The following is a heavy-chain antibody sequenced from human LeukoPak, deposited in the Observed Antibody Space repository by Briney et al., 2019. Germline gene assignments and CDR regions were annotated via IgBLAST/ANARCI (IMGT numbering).Heavy chain of an antibody. Sequence: GGSLRLSCAASGFTFSDFPMIWVRQAPGKGLEWVSSISSSSSYIYYADSVKGRFTISRDNAKNSLYLQMNSLRAEDTAVYYCARSNYGGNSVFGGWGQGTLVTVSS. J-gene: IGHJ4*02. CDR3: ARSNYGGNSVFGG. V-gene: IGHV3-21*01. CDR2: ISSSSSYI. D-gene: IGHD4-23*01. CDR1: GFTFSDFP.